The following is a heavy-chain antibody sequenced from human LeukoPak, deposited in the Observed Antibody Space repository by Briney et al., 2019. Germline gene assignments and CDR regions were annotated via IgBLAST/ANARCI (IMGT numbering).Heavy chain of an antibody. Sequence: GGSLRLSCEASGFTFSNYWMTWVRQTPGKGLEWVANVKQDGTEKYYWDSVTGRFTISRDNAKKSVYLQMNSLRVEDTGLYYCTRDTGGSGSYPDYWGQGTLVAVSS. CDR2: VKQDGTEK. D-gene: IGHD1-26*01. V-gene: IGHV3-7*01. J-gene: IGHJ4*02. CDR3: TRDTGGSGSYPDY. CDR1: GFTFSNYW.